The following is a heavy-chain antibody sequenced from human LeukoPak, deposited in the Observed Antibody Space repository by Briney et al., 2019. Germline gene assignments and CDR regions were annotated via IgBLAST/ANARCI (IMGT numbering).Heavy chain of an antibody. CDR2: ISGSGGST. CDR1: GFTFSNYA. J-gene: IGHJ4*02. D-gene: IGHD2-15*01. V-gene: IGHV3-23*01. CDR3: AKAGAVVVVAAKYFDY. Sequence: GGSLRLSCAASGFTFSNYALSWVRQAPGKGLEWVSDISGSGGSTYYADSVKGRFTISRDNSKNTLYLQMNSLRAEDTAVYYCAKAGAVVVVAAKYFDYWGQGTLVTVSS.